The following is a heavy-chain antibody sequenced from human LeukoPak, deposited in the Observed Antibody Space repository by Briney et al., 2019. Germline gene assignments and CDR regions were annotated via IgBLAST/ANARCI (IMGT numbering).Heavy chain of an antibody. D-gene: IGHD6-13*01. CDR2: IYTSGST. CDR3: ARDKGLDSSSWYPLPFDY. J-gene: IGHJ4*02. Sequence: PSETLSLTCTVSGGSISSYYWSWIRQPAGKGLEGIGRIYTSGSTNYNPSLKSRVTMSVDTSKNQFSLKLSSVTAADTAVYYCARDKGLDSSSWYPLPFDYWGQGTLVTVSS. CDR1: GGSISSYY. V-gene: IGHV4-4*07.